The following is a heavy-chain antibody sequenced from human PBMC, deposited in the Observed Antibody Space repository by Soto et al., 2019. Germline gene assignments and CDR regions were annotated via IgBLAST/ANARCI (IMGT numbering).Heavy chain of an antibody. CDR3: ARGSGGVTPEWFDP. CDR2: IHYSGSP. D-gene: IGHD3-16*01. V-gene: IGHV4-59*01. CDR1: VDSISSYY. J-gene: IGHJ5*02. Sequence: SQTLSLTCTVSVDSISSYYWSWFRQPPGKGLESIGYIHYSGSPYYNPSLKTRVTISVDKSKKHFSLNLTSVTAADTAVYYCARGSGGVTPEWFDPWGQGILVTVSS.